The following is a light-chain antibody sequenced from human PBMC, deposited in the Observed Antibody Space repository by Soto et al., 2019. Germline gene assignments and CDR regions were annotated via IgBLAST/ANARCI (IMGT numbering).Light chain of an antibody. CDR3: QHYNSYSEA. Sequence: DVVMTQSPLSLPVTLGQPASISCRSSQSLVYSDGNTYLNWFQQRPGQPPRRLIYKVSNRDSGVPSRFSGSGSGTEFTLTISSLQPDDFATYYCQHYNSYSEAFGQGTKVDIK. CDR2: KVS. CDR1: QSLVYSDGNTY. J-gene: IGKJ1*01. V-gene: IGKV2-30*01.